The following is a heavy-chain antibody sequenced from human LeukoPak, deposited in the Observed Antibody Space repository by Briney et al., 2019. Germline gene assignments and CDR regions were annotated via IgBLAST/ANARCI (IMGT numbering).Heavy chain of an antibody. Sequence: GGSLRLSCAASGVTFSSYSMNCVRQSPGKGLEWVSYISSSIITIYYADSVKGRFTTSRDNAKNSLYLQMNSLRAEDTAVYYCARDLPDLYSSGWTSFDYWGQGTLVTVSS. CDR2: ISSSIITI. J-gene: IGHJ4*02. V-gene: IGHV3-48*01. D-gene: IGHD6-19*01. CDR1: GVTFSSYS. CDR3: ARDLPDLYSSGWTSFDY.